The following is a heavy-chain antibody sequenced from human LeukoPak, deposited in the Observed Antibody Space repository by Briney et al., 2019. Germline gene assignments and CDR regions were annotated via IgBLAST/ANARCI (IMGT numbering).Heavy chain of an antibody. CDR3: AVDSGWDDYYYYGMDV. Sequence: GGSLRLSCAASRFTFSSYAMSWVRQAPGKGLEWVSAISGSGGSTYYADSVKGRFTISRDNSKNTLYLQMNSLRAEDTAVYYCAVDSGWDDYYYYGMDVWGQGTTVTVSS. J-gene: IGHJ6*02. D-gene: IGHD6-19*01. CDR2: ISGSGGST. V-gene: IGHV3-23*01. CDR1: RFTFSSYA.